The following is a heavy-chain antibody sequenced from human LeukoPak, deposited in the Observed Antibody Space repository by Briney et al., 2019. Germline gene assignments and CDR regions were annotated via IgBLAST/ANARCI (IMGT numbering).Heavy chain of an antibody. J-gene: IGHJ5*02. CDR1: GGSIGSTNYY. Sequence: PSETLSLTCTVSGGSIGSTNYYWGWIRQPPGKGLEWIANIYYSGSTYYNPSLKSRVTISVDTSKNQFSLRLSSVTAADTAVYYCAREEYSSSSSRFDPWGQGTLVTVSS. CDR2: IYYSGST. CDR3: AREEYSSSSSRFDP. D-gene: IGHD6-6*01. V-gene: IGHV4-39*07.